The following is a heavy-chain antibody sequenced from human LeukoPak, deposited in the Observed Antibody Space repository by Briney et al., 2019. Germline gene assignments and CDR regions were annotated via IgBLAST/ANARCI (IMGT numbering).Heavy chain of an antibody. CDR1: GFTFSSYG. CDR3: AKGPLIEVAGTTWDY. V-gene: IGHV3-30*18. CDR2: ISYDGSNK. D-gene: IGHD6-19*01. Sequence: GGSLRLSCAASGFTFSSYGMHWVRQAPGKGLEWVAVISYDGSNKYYADSMKGRFTIPRDNSKNTLHLQMNSLRAEDTAVYYCAKGPLIEVAGTTWDYWGQGTLVTVSS. J-gene: IGHJ4*02.